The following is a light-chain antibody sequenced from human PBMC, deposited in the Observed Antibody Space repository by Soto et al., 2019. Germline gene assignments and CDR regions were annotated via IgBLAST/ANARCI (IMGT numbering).Light chain of an antibody. V-gene: IGKV1-12*01. CDR2: AAS. CDR3: QQANRFPYT. Sequence: DIQMTQSPSSVSASVGDRVTITCRACQGISNWLVWYQQKPGKAPKLLIFAASSLQSGVPSRFSGSGSGTDFTLTISSLQPEDFATYYCQQANRFPYTFGQGTKLEIK. J-gene: IGKJ2*01. CDR1: QGISNW.